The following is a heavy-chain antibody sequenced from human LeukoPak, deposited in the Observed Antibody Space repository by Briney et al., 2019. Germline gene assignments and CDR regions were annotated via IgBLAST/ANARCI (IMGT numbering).Heavy chain of an antibody. Sequence: GGSLRLSCVVSGFPFSVYEMNWVRQAPGKGLEWVSNIASSGTIKYYADSVKGRFSISRDNAKSSPYLQMNSLRVEDTAVYYCALLAVASDFDYWGQGALVTVSS. J-gene: IGHJ4*02. CDR2: IASSGTIK. D-gene: IGHD6-19*01. CDR3: ALLAVASDFDY. V-gene: IGHV3-48*03. CDR1: GFPFSVYE.